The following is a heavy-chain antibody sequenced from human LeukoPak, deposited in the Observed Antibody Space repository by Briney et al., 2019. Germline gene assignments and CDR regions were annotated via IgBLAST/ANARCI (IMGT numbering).Heavy chain of an antibody. CDR1: GGSVSHSNW. Sequence: PSGTLSLTCAVSGGSVSHSNWWTWVRQSPGKGLEWIGEVHPSEGTNYNPSLKSRVTISVDTSKNQFSLKLSSVTAADTAVYYCARGLRPIPRDYYYGMDVWGQGTTVTVSS. V-gene: IGHV4-4*02. CDR2: VHPSEGT. CDR3: ARGLRPIPRDYYYGMDV. D-gene: IGHD2-15*01. J-gene: IGHJ6*02.